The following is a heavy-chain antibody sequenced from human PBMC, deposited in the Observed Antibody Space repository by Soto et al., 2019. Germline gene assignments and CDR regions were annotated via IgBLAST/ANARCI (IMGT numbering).Heavy chain of an antibody. CDR1: GYIFTSYA. Sequence: QVQLMQSGAEVKKPGASVKVSCKASGYIFTSYAMHWVRQAPGQRPEWMGWVAGNGDTRYSPRFQGRVSFTRDTSVDTGYMELSSLRSDDSADYYCARGGDDYTDPLGYWGQGTRVSVSS. V-gene: IGHV1-3*01. CDR2: VAGNGDT. J-gene: IGHJ4*02. D-gene: IGHD4-4*01. CDR3: ARGGDDYTDPLGY.